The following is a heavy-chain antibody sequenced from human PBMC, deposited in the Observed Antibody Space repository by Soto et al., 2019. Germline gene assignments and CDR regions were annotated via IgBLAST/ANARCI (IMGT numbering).Heavy chain of an antibody. J-gene: IGHJ4*02. CDR1: GYSFTSYW. D-gene: IGHD2-2*02. CDR3: ARQYCSSTSCYTLYFDY. Sequence: GESLKISCKGSGYSFTSYWISWVRQMPGKGLEWMGRIDPSDSYTNYSPSFQGHVTISADKSISTAYLQWSSLKASDTAMYYCARQYCSSTSCYTLYFDYWGQGTLVTVSS. CDR2: IDPSDSYT. V-gene: IGHV5-10-1*01.